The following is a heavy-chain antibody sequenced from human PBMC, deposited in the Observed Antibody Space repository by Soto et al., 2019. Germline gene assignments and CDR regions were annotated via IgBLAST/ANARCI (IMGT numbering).Heavy chain of an antibody. V-gene: IGHV1-69*01. J-gene: IGHJ5*02. Sequence: QVQLVQSGAEVKKPGSSVKVSCKASGGTFSSYAISWVRQAPGQGLEWMGGIIPIFGTANYAQKFQGRVTITADESTSTAYMELSSLRSEDTAVYYCARDGLWFGDGPTTGWFDPWGQGTLVTVSS. CDR1: GGTFSSYA. CDR3: ARDGLWFGDGPTTGWFDP. CDR2: IIPIFGTA. D-gene: IGHD3-10*01.